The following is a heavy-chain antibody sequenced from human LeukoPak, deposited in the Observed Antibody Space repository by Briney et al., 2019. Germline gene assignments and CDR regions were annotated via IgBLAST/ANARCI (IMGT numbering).Heavy chain of an antibody. CDR3: ARGVDYSDLAFDI. V-gene: IGHV4-39*07. CDR2: IYYSGST. Sequence: SETLSLTCTVSGGSISSSSYYWGWIRQPPGKGLEWIGSIYYSGSTYYNPSLKSRVTISVDASKNQFSLKLSSGTAADTAVYYCARGVDYSDLAFDIWGQGTMVTVSS. CDR1: GGSISSSSYY. D-gene: IGHD1-26*01. J-gene: IGHJ3*02.